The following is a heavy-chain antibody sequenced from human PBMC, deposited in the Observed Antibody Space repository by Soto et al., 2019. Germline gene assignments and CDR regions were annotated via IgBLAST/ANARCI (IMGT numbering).Heavy chain of an antibody. J-gene: IGHJ4*02. CDR3: ANDPGYSLDY. V-gene: IGHV6-1*01. D-gene: IGHD5-12*01. CDR2: TYYRSKWYY. CDR1: GDSVSIYSGA. Sequence: SQTLSLTCVISGDSVSIYSGAWNWIRQSPSRGLEWLGRTYYRSKWYYDYAESVKSRIIISVDTSKNQFSLQLNSVTPEDAAVYYWANDPGYSLDYWGQGTQVTV.